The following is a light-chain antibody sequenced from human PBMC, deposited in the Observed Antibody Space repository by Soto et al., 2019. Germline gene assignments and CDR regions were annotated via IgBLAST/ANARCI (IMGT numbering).Light chain of an antibody. Sequence: QSALTQPASVTGSPGQSITISCTRTSSDVGGYNHVSWYQQYPGTAPKLIIYEVTNRPSGVSDRFSGSKSGNTASLTISGLQPEDEADYYCTSYTVRKSWVFGGGTKLTVL. CDR1: SSDVGGYNH. CDR3: TSYTVRKSWV. CDR2: EVT. V-gene: IGLV2-14*01. J-gene: IGLJ3*02.